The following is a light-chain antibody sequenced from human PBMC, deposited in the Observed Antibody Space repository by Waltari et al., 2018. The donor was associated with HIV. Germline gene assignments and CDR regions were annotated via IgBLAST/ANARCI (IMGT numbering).Light chain of an antibody. CDR3: QQYRDWPPGFT. CDR1: QSVGTS. J-gene: IGKJ2*01. CDR2: AAS. Sequence: ETVMTQSPATLSVSPGERAILSCRASQSVGTSVAWYQQRPGQAPRLLISAASTRATGVPARFSGSGSGTEFTLTISSLQSEDFVVYYCQQYRDWPPGFTFGQGTKLDIK. V-gene: IGKV3-15*01.